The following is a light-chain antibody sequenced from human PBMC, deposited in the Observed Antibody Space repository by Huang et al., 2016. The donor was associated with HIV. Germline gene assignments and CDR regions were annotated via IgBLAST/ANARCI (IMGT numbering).Light chain of an antibody. V-gene: IGKV3-15*01. CDR3: QHYRVWPPVYT. CDR2: AAS. J-gene: IGKJ2*01. CDR1: QTVSSN. Sequence: EIVMTQSPATLSVSPGERATLPCRPSQTVSSNLAWYQQKPGQAPRLLIYAASTRATDIPARFSGSGSGTEFTLTISSLQSEDFAVYYCQHYRVWPPVYTFGQGTKLEIK.